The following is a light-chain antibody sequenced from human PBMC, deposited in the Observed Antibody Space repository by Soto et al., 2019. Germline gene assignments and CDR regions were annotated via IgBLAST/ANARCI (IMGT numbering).Light chain of an antibody. CDR3: QKYNSAPPGWT. CDR1: QGIGNY. CDR2: AAS. J-gene: IGKJ1*01. V-gene: IGKV1-27*01. Sequence: DIQMTQSPSSLSASVGDSVTITCRASQGIGNYLAWYQQRPGKVPKVLIYAASTLQSRVPSRFSGSGSGADFTLTISSLQPGDVATYYCQKYNSAPPGWTFGQGTKVEIK.